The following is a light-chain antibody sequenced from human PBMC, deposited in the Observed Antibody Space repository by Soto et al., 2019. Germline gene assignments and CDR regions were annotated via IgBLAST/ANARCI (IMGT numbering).Light chain of an antibody. CDR2: ATS. Sequence: DVQMTQSPSSLSAFVGDRVTITCRASQGIAPYLAWFQQKPGKVPQLLIYATSTLQSGVQSRFSGSGSGTDFTLTINRLQPEDVGTYYCQKYNSAPLTFGGGNKVEIK. V-gene: IGKV1-27*01. CDR3: QKYNSAPLT. J-gene: IGKJ4*01. CDR1: QGIAPY.